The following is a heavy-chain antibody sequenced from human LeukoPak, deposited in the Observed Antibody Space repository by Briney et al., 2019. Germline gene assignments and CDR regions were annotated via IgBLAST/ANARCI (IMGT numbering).Heavy chain of an antibody. Sequence: SQTLSLTCTVSGGSISSDGYYWSWIRQHPGKGLGWIGYIYYSGSTYYSPSLKSRVTISVDTSKNQFSLNLSSVTAADTAVYYCARVCSSSSCSYYYFAMDVWGQGTTVTVSS. V-gene: IGHV4-31*03. CDR3: ARVCSSSSCSYYYFAMDV. CDR2: IYYSGST. CDR1: GGSISSDGYY. D-gene: IGHD2-2*01. J-gene: IGHJ6*02.